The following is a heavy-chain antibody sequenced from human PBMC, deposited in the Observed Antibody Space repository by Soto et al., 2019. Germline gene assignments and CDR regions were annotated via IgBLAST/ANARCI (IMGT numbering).Heavy chain of an antibody. J-gene: IGHJ5*02. CDR1: GGSFSGYY. CDR2: INHSGST. D-gene: IGHD2-15*01. Sequence: QVQLQQWGAGLLKPSETLSLTCAVYGGSFSGYYWSWIRQPPGKGLEWIGEINHSGSTNYNPSLKSRGTISVDTSKNQFSLKLSSVTAADTAVYYCARTLVVVAATGWFDPWGQGTLVTVSS. V-gene: IGHV4-34*01. CDR3: ARTLVVVAATGWFDP.